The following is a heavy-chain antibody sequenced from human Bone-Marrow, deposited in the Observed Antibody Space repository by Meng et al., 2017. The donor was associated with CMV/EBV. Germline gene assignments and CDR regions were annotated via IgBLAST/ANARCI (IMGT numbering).Heavy chain of an antibody. J-gene: IGHJ6*02. V-gene: IGHV3-33*06. CDR2: IWYDGSNK. CDR1: GCTFSSYG. CDR3: AKDRAYCSGGSCYSRYYYYGMDV. D-gene: IGHD2-15*01. Sequence: GESLKISCAASGCTFSSYGMHWVRQAPGKGLEWVAVIWYDGSNKYYADSVKGRFTISRDNSKNTLYLQRNSLRAEDTAVYYCAKDRAYCSGGSCYSRYYYYGMDVWGQGTTVTVAS.